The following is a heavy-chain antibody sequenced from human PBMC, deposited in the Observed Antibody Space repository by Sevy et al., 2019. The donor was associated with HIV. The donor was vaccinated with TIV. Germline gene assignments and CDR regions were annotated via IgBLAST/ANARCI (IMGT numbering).Heavy chain of an antibody. D-gene: IGHD3-3*01. J-gene: IGHJ6*02. CDR2: IIPIFGTA. Sequence: ASVKVSCKASGGTFSSYAISWVRQAPGQGLEWMGGIIPIFGTANYAQKFQGRVTITADESTSTAYMELSSLRSGDTAVYYCARREILHDFWSGYYASYYYYYGMDVWGQGTTVTVSS. CDR3: ARREILHDFWSGYYASYYYYYGMDV. V-gene: IGHV1-69*13. CDR1: GGTFSSYA.